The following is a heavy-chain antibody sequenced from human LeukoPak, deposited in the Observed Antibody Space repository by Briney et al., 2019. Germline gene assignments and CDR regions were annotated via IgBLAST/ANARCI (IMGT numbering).Heavy chain of an antibody. Sequence: SETLSLTCTVSGGSISSSSYYWGWIRQPPGKGLEWIGNIYYSGSTYYNPSLKSRVTISVDTSKNQFSLELSSVTAADTAVYYCARTLMVRGLSYFDYWGQGTLVTVSS. V-gene: IGHV4-39*07. CDR2: IYYSGST. CDR1: GGSISSSSYY. D-gene: IGHD3-10*01. J-gene: IGHJ4*02. CDR3: ARTLMVRGLSYFDY.